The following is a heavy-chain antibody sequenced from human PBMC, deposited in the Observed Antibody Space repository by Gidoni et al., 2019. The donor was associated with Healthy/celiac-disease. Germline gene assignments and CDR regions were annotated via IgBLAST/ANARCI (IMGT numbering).Heavy chain of an antibody. Sequence: EVQLLESGGGLVQPGWSLGLSCAASGFPFSSYAMSWVRQAPGKGLEWVAAIRGSGGSTYYADSVKGRFTISRDNSKNTLYLQMNSLRAEDTAVYYCAKVRYSNYPLSYYYYYMDVWGKGTTVTVSS. CDR1: GFPFSSYA. CDR3: AKVRYSNYPLSYYYYYMDV. CDR2: IRGSGGST. D-gene: IGHD4-4*01. J-gene: IGHJ6*03. V-gene: IGHV3-23*01.